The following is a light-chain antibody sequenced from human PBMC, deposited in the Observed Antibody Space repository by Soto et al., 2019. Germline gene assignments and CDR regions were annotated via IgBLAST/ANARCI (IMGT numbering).Light chain of an antibody. Sequence: NFMLPQPHSGSESPGKTGTLSCTRSSGSIANNYVQWYQQRPGSAPTTVLYEDDQRPSGVPDRFSGSIDSSSNSASLTISELKTEAEADYSCQSYDDNTVIFGGGTKLPVL. J-gene: IGLJ2*01. CDR3: QSYDDNTVI. CDR1: SGSIANNY. CDR2: EDD. V-gene: IGLV6-57*04.